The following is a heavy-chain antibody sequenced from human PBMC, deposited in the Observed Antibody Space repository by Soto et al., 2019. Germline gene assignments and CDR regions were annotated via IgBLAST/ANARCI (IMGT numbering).Heavy chain of an antibody. J-gene: IGHJ4*02. Sequence: SETLSLTCDVSGDSISSDDWWSWVRQSPEKGLEWVGETHHSGRSNYNPSLKSRVTISADTSKNQFSLELYSVTAADTAVYYCAAADCSGGSCNRPLGHWGQGTLVTVSS. CDR1: GDSISSDDW. CDR3: AAADCSGGSCNRPLGH. CDR2: THHSGRS. D-gene: IGHD2-15*01. V-gene: IGHV4-4*02.